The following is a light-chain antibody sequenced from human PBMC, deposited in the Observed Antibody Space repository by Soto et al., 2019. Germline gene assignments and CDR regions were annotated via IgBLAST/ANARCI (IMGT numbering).Light chain of an antibody. J-gene: IGLJ1*01. CDR3: AAWDDSLSGYYV. Sequence: QSVLAQPPSASGTPGQRVAISCSGSSSNIGSNFVYWYQQLPGTAPKLLIYKNDQRPSGVPARFSGSKSGTSASLAISGLRSEDEADYYCAAWDDSLSGYYVFGSGTKLTDL. CDR2: KND. V-gene: IGLV1-47*01. CDR1: SSNIGSNF.